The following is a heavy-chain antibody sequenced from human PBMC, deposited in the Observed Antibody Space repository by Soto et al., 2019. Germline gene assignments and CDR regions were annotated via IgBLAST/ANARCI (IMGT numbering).Heavy chain of an antibody. CDR1: GGTFSSYA. D-gene: IGHD4-17*01. CDR3: ARGRYYGDYLFDY. V-gene: IGHV1-69*13. J-gene: IGHJ4*02. Sequence: ASVKVSCKASGGTFSSYAISWVRKAPGQGLEWMGGIIPIFGTANYAQKFQGRVTITADESTSTAYMELSSLRSEDTAVYYCARGRYYGDYLFDYWGQGTLVTVSS. CDR2: IIPIFGTA.